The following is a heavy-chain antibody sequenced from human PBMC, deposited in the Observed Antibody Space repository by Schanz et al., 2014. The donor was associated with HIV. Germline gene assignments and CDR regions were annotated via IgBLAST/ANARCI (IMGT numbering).Heavy chain of an antibody. CDR1: GFSFDNYG. J-gene: IGHJ6*02. CDR3: AKDRNYYDSKYRGKGNYYYYYGMDV. V-gene: IGHV3-30*18. D-gene: IGHD3-22*01. Sequence: VQLVESGGGVVRPGRSLKLSCAASGFSFDNYGMHWVRQAPGKGLEWVAVMSYDGIRKNYADSVKGRFTISRDNSKNTLNLQMKSLRAEDTAVYYCAKDRNYYDSKYRGKGNYYYYYGMDVWGQGTTVTVSS. CDR2: MSYDGIRK.